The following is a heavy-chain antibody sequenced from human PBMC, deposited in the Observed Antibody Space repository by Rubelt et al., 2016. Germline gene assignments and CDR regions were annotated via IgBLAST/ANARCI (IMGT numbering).Heavy chain of an antibody. V-gene: IGHV4-34*02. CDR3: ARKMVDATRDVFDI. D-gene: IGHD2-15*01. CDR1: GGSFSSYY. CDR2: INHSGGT. J-gene: IGHJ3*02. Sequence: QVQLQQWGAGLLKPSETLSLTCGFYGGSFSSYYWIWIRQPPGKGLEWIGEINHSGGTGYNPSLKSRVTISVDRSKSQFSRNLRSVMAADTAVYYCARKMVDATRDVFDIWGQGTMVIVSS.